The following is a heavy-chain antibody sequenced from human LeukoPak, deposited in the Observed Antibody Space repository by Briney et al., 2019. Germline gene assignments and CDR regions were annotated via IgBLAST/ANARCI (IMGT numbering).Heavy chain of an antibody. J-gene: IGHJ5*02. D-gene: IGHD3-10*01. CDR1: GGSFSGYY. CDR2: INHSGST. V-gene: IGHV4-34*01. CDR3: ARTGSGLDWFDP. Sequence: SETLSLTCAVYGGSFSGYYWSWIRQPPGKGLEWIGEINHSGSTNYNPSLKSRVTISVDTSKNQFSLKLSSVTAADTAVYYCARTGSGLDWFDPWGQGTLVTVPS.